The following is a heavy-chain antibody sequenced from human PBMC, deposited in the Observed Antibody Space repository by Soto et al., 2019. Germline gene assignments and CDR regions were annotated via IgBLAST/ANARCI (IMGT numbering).Heavy chain of an antibody. J-gene: IGHJ6*02. V-gene: IGHV1-69*06. Sequence: GASVKVSCKASGGTFSSYAISWVRQAPGQGLEWMGGIIPIFGTANYAQKFQGRVTITADKSTSTAYMELSSLRSEDTAVYYCGGTIAARGDYYYGMDVWGQGTTVTVSS. CDR1: GGTFSSYA. D-gene: IGHD6-6*01. CDR2: IIPIFGTA. CDR3: GGTIAARGDYYYGMDV.